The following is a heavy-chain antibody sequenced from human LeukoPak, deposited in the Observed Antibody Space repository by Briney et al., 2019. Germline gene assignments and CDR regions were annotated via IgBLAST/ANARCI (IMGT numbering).Heavy chain of an antibody. CDR2: ISSSSNYI. V-gene: IGHV3-21*04. CDR1: GFTFSSYS. J-gene: IGHJ5*02. CDR3: AKDPRGSSSWYGRFDP. D-gene: IGHD6-13*01. Sequence: PGGSLRLSCAASGFTFSSYSMNWVRQAPGKGLEWVSSISSSSNYIYYADSVKGRFTISRDNSKNTLYLQMNSLRAEDTAVYYCAKDPRGSSSWYGRFDPWGQGTLVTVSS.